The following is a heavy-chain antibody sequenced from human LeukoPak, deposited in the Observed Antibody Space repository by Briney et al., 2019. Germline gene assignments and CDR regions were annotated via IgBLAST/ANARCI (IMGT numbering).Heavy chain of an antibody. V-gene: IGHV5-51*01. J-gene: IGHJ4*02. Sequence: GESLKISCKASGYSFASYWIGWVRQMSGKGLEWMAIIHPNDASTIYSPSFQGQVTISADKSINTAYLQWSTLKASDTAIYYCARHNNWGFDYWGRGTLLTVSS. CDR3: ARHNNWGFDY. CDR1: GYSFASYW. D-gene: IGHD7-27*01. CDR2: IHPNDAST.